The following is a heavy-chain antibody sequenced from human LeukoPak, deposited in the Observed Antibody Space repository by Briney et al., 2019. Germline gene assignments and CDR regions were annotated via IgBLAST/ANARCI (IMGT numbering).Heavy chain of an antibody. J-gene: IGHJ4*02. CDR2: INHSGST. CDR1: GGSFSGYY. V-gene: IGHV4-34*01. CDR3: ARLFFFDY. Sequence: SETLSLTCAVYGGSFSGYYWSWIRQPPGKGLEWIGEINHSGSTNYNPSLKSRVTISVDTSKNQFSLKLSSVTAADTAVYYCARLFFFDYWGQGTLVTVSS.